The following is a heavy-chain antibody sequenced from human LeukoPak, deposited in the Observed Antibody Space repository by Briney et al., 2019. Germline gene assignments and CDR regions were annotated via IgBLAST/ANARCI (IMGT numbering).Heavy chain of an antibody. J-gene: IGHJ4*02. CDR2: ISGSGGST. CDR3: AKHGQLAPSDY. CDR1: GFSFSSYA. V-gene: IGHV3-23*01. Sequence: GGSLRLSCAASGFSFSSYAMSWVRQAPGKGLEWVSGISGSGGSTHYADSVKGRFTISRDNSKNTLYLQMNSLRAEDTAVYYCAKHGQLAPSDYWGQGTLVTVSS. D-gene: IGHD6-13*01.